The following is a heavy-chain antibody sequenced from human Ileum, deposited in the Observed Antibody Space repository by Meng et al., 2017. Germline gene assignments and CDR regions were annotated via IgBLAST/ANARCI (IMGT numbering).Heavy chain of an antibody. CDR3: ARGRHCSSTTCYLSDS. J-gene: IGHJ4*02. D-gene: IGHD2-2*01. CDR2: HSTYNSNR. Sequence: QVHLVQSGPEVRKPGASVKVSCQPSGYSFTNYGINWVRQAPGKGLEWMGWHSTYNSNRNYAQSLQGRVTMTTDTSTTTAYMELWSLTFDDTAVYYCARGRHCSSTTCYLSDSWGQGTLVTVSS. CDR1: GYSFTNYG. V-gene: IGHV1-18*01.